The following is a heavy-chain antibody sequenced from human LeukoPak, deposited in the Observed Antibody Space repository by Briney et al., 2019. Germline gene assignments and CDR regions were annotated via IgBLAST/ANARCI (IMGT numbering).Heavy chain of an antibody. CDR1: GGSFSGYY. D-gene: IGHD1-26*01. Sequence: SETLSLTCAVYGGSFSGYYWSWIRQPPGKGLGWIGEINHSGSTNYNPSLKSRVTISVDTSKNQFSLKLSSVTAADTAVYYCARDMVGAYYFDYWGQGTLVTVSS. CDR3: ARDMVGAYYFDY. V-gene: IGHV4-34*01. J-gene: IGHJ4*02. CDR2: INHSGST.